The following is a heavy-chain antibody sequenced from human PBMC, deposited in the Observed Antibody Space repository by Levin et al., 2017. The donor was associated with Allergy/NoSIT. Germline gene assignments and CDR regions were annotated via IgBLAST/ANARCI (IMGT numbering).Heavy chain of an antibody. CDR3: AAARYCGSSSCYFFDY. Sequence: GGSLRLSCAASGFTFKNFAMSWVRQAPGKGLEWVSVASASGGTTYYADSVKGRFTISRDNSKNTLYLQLNSLRAEDTAIYYCAAARYCGSSSCYFFDYWGQGTLVTVSS. CDR2: ASASGGTT. D-gene: IGHD2-21*01. CDR1: GFTFKNFA. V-gene: IGHV3-23*01. J-gene: IGHJ4*02.